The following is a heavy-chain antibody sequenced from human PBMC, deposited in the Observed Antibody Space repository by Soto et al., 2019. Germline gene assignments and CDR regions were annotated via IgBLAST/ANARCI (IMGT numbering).Heavy chain of an antibody. CDR2: VIPILDVT. V-gene: IGHV1-69*04. CDR3: ARGTNGVGSASNFDI. Sequence: QVHLVQSGAEVRKPGSSVKVSCQVSGGTFRTYGIIWVRQAPGQGLEWMGRVIPILDVTDYAQKFQGRVTITADRSTNTAYMELSSLRSEDTAVYYCARGTNGVGSASNFDIWGQGTVVTVSS. D-gene: IGHD2-8*01. J-gene: IGHJ3*02. CDR1: GGTFRTYG.